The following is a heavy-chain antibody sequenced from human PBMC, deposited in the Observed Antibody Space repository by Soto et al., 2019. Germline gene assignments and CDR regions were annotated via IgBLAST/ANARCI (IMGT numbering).Heavy chain of an antibody. Sequence: GGSLRLSCSASGFTFSSYAMHWVRQAPGKGLEYVSAISSNGGSTYYADSVKGRFTISRDNSKNTLYLQMSSLRAEDTAVYYCVSSYDFWSGPSWFEPWGQGTLVTVSS. CDR2: ISSNGGST. CDR1: GFTFSSYA. CDR3: VSSYDFWSGPSWFEP. D-gene: IGHD3-3*01. V-gene: IGHV3-64D*06. J-gene: IGHJ5*02.